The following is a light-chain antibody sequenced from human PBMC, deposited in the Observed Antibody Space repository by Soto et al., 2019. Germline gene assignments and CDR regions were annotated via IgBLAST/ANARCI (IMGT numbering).Light chain of an antibody. Sequence: DIQMTQSPSSVSASVGDRVTITCRASQSIDGYLSWYQQKPGKAPNLLIYAASTLQSGVPSRFSGSGSGTDFTLTISSLLPEDFATYFCQESHTSGTFGQGTKLE. CDR3: QESHTSGT. CDR2: AAS. J-gene: IGKJ2*01. CDR1: QSIDGY. V-gene: IGKV1-39*01.